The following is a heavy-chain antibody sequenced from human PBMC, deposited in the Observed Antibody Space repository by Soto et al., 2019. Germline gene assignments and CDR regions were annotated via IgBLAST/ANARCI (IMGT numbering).Heavy chain of an antibody. V-gene: IGHV1-69*13. CDR3: ARDRITIFGVSPEGKAFDI. CDR2: IIPIFGTA. Sequence: SVKVSGKASGVTFSSYAISWVRQAPGQGLEWMGGIIPIFGTANYAQKFQGRVTITADESTSTAYMELSSLRSEDTAVYYCARDRITIFGVSPEGKAFDIWGQGTMVTVSS. CDR1: GVTFSSYA. J-gene: IGHJ3*02. D-gene: IGHD3-3*01.